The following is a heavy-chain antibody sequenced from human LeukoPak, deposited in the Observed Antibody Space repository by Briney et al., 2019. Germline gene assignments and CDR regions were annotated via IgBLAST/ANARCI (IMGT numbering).Heavy chain of an antibody. CDR1: GFTFSSYW. CDR3: AKDVESGRSADY. Sequence: GGSLRLSCAASGFTFSSYWMTWVRQAPGKGLEWVANIKQDGSEKYYVDSVKGRFTISRDNAKNSLYLQMNSLRAEDTAVYYCAKDVESGRSADYWGQGTLVTVSS. D-gene: IGHD3-10*01. V-gene: IGHV3-7*05. CDR2: IKQDGSEK. J-gene: IGHJ4*02.